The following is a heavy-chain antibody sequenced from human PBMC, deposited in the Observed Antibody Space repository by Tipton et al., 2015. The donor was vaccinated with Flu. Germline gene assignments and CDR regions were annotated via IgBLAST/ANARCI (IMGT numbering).Heavy chain of an antibody. J-gene: IGHJ5*02. CDR1: GDSIRSDYF. CDR2: ISRGGST. V-gene: IGHV4-38-2*02. CDR3: ARRDYSNYVSEPKNWFDP. Sequence: TLSLTCIVSGDSIRSDYFWGWIRQPPGKGLEWIGQISRGGSTYYNSSLQSRATISVDSSRNRFSLKVRSVTAADMAVYYCARRDYSNYVSEPKNWFDPWGQGALVTVSS. D-gene: IGHD4-11*01.